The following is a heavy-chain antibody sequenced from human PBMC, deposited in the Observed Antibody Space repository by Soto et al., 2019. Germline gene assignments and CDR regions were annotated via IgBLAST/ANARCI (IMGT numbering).Heavy chain of an antibody. V-gene: IGHV1-18*01. Sequence: KVSCKASCYTFTIYGIGWVRHAPGQGLEWMGWISADNGNTNYAQKLQGRVTMTTDTSTSTAYMELRSLRSDDTAVYYCASKFGELLADAFDIWGQGTTVTVSS. D-gene: IGHD3-10*01. CDR1: CYTFTIYG. J-gene: IGHJ3*02. CDR3: ASKFGELLADAFDI. CDR2: ISADNGNT.